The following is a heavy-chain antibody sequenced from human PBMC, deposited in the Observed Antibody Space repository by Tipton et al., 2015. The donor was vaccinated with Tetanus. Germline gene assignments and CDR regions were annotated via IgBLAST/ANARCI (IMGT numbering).Heavy chain of an antibody. CDR2: ISPGGSP. V-gene: IGHV4-34*01. Sequence: TLSLTCAVSGASFSGSYWSWVRQSPWKGLEWVGEISPGGSPYYNPALKSRGTISVDTSKNHLSLNLSSLSAADTAVYYCAFLPKLWLVPPFAPWGQGTLVTVSS. D-gene: IGHD3-10*01. CDR1: GASFSGSY. CDR3: AFLPKLWLVPPFAP. J-gene: IGHJ5*02.